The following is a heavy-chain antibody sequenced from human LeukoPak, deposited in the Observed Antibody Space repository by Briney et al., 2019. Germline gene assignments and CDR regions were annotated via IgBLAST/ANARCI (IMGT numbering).Heavy chain of an antibody. CDR3: AKAHGYSYYSLDS. D-gene: IGHD5-18*01. CDR1: GFTFNTHT. J-gene: IGHJ4*02. Sequence: AGGSLRLSCAAPGFTFNTHTMSWVRQAPGKGLEWGSGIKGNAARTYYSASVTGPFTISRANSKYTLYLQMSSLRAEVTALYYCAKAHGYSYYSLDSWGQGTLVTVSS. V-gene: IGHV3-23*01. CDR2: IKGNAART.